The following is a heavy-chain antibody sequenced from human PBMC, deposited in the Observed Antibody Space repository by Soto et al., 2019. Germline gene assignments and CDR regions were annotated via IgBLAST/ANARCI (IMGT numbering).Heavy chain of an antibody. D-gene: IGHD3-10*01. J-gene: IGHJ4*02. CDR1: GFTFSSYT. CDR2: IGGSGDSR. Sequence: GSLRLSCAASGFTFSSYTMSWVRQVPGKGLEWVSGIGGSGDSRYYADSVKGRFTISRDNSRNTLYLQMNSLRPEDTAVYYCSKSAVQVWFEYLDYWGQGSQVTVSS. V-gene: IGHV3-23*01. CDR3: SKSAVQVWFEYLDY.